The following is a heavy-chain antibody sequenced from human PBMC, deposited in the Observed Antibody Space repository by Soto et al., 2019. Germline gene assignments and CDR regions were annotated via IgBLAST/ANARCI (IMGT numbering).Heavy chain of an antibody. CDR3: AKDTGADY. CDR1: GFTFSSDG. D-gene: IGHD3-10*01. CDR2: ISYDGSDQ. J-gene: IGHJ4*02. V-gene: IGHV3-30*18. Sequence: QVQLVESGGGVVQPGRSLRLSCAASGFTFSSDGMYWVRQAPGKGLEWVARISYDGSDQFYDDSVKGRFTISRDNSKNILYVQMNSLRSEDTAVYYCAKDTGADYWGQGTVVTVSA.